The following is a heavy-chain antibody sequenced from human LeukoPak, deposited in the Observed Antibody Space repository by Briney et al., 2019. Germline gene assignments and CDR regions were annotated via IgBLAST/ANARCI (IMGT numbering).Heavy chain of an antibody. CDR1: GYTFTGYY. Sequence: ASVKVSFTASGYTFTGYYMHWVRQAPGQGLEWMGWINPNSGGTNYAQKFQGRVTMTRDTSISTAYMELSRLRSDDTAVYYCARDQRYGSGSYQVDYWGQGTLVTVSS. CDR2: INPNSGGT. V-gene: IGHV1-2*02. CDR3: ARDQRYGSGSYQVDY. D-gene: IGHD3-10*01. J-gene: IGHJ4*02.